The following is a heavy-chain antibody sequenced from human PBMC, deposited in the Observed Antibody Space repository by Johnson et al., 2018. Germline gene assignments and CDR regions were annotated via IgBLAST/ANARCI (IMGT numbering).Heavy chain of an antibody. V-gene: IGHV1-46*01. CDR2: INPSGGST. D-gene: IGHD6-19*01. CDR3: ARDAAVAFLQYYFYYMDV. CDR1: GYTFTSYY. J-gene: IGHJ6*03. Sequence: QVQLVQSGAEVKKPGASVKVSCKASGYTFTSYYMHWVRQAPGQGLEWMGIINPSGGSTRYAQKFQGRVTMTRDTSTSTVYMELSSLKSEDTAGYYCARDAAVAFLQYYFYYMDVWGKGTTVTVSS.